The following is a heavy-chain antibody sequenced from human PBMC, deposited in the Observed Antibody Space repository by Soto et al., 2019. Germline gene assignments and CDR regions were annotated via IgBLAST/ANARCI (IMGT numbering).Heavy chain of an antibody. CDR3: ARSAGTGDFDY. CDR2: IDPSDSYT. D-gene: IGHD6-19*01. J-gene: IGHJ4*02. CDR1: GCSFANYW. V-gene: IGHV5-10-1*01. Sequence: GESLKSSGKGSGCSFANYWISCVRQMPGKGLEWMGRIDPSDSYTNYSPSFQGHVTISADKSISTAYLQWSSLKASDTAMYYCARSAGTGDFDYWVQGTLVTVSS.